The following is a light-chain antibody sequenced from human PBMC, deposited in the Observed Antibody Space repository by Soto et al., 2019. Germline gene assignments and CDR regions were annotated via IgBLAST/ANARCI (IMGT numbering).Light chain of an antibody. Sequence: QPASVSGSPGQSITISCTGTSSDVGGYNYVSWYQQHPGKAPKLMIYDVSNRPSGVSNRFSGSKSGNTASLTISGLQAEDEADYYCSSYTSSSSSVVFGGGTKLTVL. CDR2: DVS. CDR3: SSYTSSSSSVV. J-gene: IGLJ2*01. V-gene: IGLV2-14*01. CDR1: SSDVGGYNY.